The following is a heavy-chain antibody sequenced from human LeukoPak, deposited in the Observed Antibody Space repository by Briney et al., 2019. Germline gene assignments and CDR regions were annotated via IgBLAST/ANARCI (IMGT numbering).Heavy chain of an antibody. CDR1: GFTFSSYG. CDR2: IWYDGSNK. Sequence: GGSLRLSCAASGFTFSSYGMHWVRQAPGKGLEWVAVIWYDGSNKYYADSVKGRFTISRDNSKNTLYLQMNSLRAEDTAVYDCAKELRAGTPRMDVWGKGTTVTVSS. CDR3: AKELRAGTPRMDV. V-gene: IGHV3-33*06. D-gene: IGHD1-1*01. J-gene: IGHJ6*03.